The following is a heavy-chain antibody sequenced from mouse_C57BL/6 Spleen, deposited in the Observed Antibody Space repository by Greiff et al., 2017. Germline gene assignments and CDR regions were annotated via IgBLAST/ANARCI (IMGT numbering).Heavy chain of an antibody. J-gene: IGHJ2*01. D-gene: IGHD2-5*01. CDR1: GYTFTDYY. Sequence: EVQLQQSGPELVKPGASVKISCKASGYTFTDYYMNWVKQSHGKSLEWIGDINPNNGGTSYNQKFKGKATLTVDKSSSTAYMELRSLTSEDSAVYYCARYYSNGYYFDYWGQGTTLTVSS. CDR3: ARYYSNGYYFDY. CDR2: INPNNGGT. V-gene: IGHV1-26*01.